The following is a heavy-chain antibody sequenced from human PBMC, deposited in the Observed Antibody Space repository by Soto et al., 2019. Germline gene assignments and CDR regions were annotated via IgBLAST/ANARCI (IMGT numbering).Heavy chain of an antibody. J-gene: IGHJ5*02. D-gene: IGHD6-6*01. CDR1: GYSFTYYY. Sequence: GASVKVSCKTSGYSFTYYYIHWVRQAPGQGLEWMGWINCNSGGTKYAQRFQDWVTMTRDTSIKTVYLELSRLKFDDTAVYYCARGGIAARPTSWFDPWGQGTQVTV. V-gene: IGHV1-2*04. CDR2: INCNSGGT. CDR3: ARGGIAARPTSWFDP.